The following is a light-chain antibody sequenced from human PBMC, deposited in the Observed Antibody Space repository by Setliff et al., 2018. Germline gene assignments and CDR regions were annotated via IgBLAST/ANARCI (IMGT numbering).Light chain of an antibody. V-gene: IGLV2-14*03. Sequence: QSALTQPASVSGSPGQSITISCTGTSSDVGGYNSVSWYQQHPGKAPKLMIYDVSNRPSGVSNRFSGSKSGNTASLTISGLRAEDEADYYCSSYTSSSIFYVFGTGTRSPS. CDR3: SSYTSSSIFYV. J-gene: IGLJ1*01. CDR1: SSDVGGYNS. CDR2: DVS.